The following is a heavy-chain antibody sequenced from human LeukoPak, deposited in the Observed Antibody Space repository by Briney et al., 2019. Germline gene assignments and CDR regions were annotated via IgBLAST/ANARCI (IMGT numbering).Heavy chain of an antibody. V-gene: IGHV3-23*01. CDR2: ISGSGGST. CDR3: AKDRFGIVATIDY. Sequence: GGSLRLSCAASEFTFSSYAMSWVRQAPGKGLEWVSAISGSGGSTYYADSVKGRFTISRDNSKNPLYLQMNSLRAEDTAVYYCAKDRFGIVATIDYWRQGTLVTVSS. J-gene: IGHJ4*02. D-gene: IGHD5-12*01. CDR1: EFTFSSYA.